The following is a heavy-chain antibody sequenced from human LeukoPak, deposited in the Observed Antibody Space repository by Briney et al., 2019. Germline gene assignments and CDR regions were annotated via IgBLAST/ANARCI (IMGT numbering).Heavy chain of an antibody. CDR1: GFTFSSYA. V-gene: IGHV3-64*01. D-gene: IGHD5-18*01. CDR2: ISSNGGST. CDR3: ARVSGYHYFDY. J-gene: IGHJ4*02. Sequence: GGSLRLSCAASGFTFSSYAMHWVRQAPGKGLEYVSAISSNGGSTYYANSVKGRFTISRDNSKNTLYLQMGSLRAEDMAVYYCARVSGYHYFDYWGQGTLVTVSS.